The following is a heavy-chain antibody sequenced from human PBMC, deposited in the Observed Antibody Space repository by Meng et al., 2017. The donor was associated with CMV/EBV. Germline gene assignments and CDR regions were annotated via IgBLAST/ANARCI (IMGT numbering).Heavy chain of an antibody. CDR3: ARVDLGLAYDFCSVRGDYYYGMDV. D-gene: IGHD3-3*01. Sequence: ASVKVSCKASGYTFTSYGISWVRQAPGQGLEWMGWISAYNGNTNYAQKLQGRVTMTTDTSTSTAYMELRSLRSDDTAVYYCARVDLGLAYDFCSVRGDYYYGMDVWGQGTTVTVSS. J-gene: IGHJ6*02. CDR2: ISAYNGNT. CDR1: GYTFTSYG. V-gene: IGHV1-18*01.